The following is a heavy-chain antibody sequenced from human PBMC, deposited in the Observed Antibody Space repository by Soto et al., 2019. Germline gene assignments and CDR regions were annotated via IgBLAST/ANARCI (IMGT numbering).Heavy chain of an antibody. Sequence: GSGPTLVNPTQTLTLTCTFSGFSLSTSGMCVSWIRQPPGKALEWLALIDWDDDKYYSTSLKTRLTISKDTSKNQVVLTMTNMDPVDTATYYCARISYYGSGSNWFDPWGQGTLVTVSS. CDR1: GFSLSTSGMC. J-gene: IGHJ5*02. V-gene: IGHV2-70*01. CDR2: IDWDDDK. D-gene: IGHD3-10*01. CDR3: ARISYYGSGSNWFDP.